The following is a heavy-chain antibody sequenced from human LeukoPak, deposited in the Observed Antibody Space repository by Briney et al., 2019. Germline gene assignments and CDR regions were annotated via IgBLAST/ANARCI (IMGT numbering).Heavy chain of an antibody. CDR3: ARGGREYFADY. J-gene: IGHJ4*02. D-gene: IGHD3-9*01. CDR1: GGSIRSSYYY. V-gene: IGHV4-39*07. Sequence: SETLSLTCTVSGGSIRSSYYYWGWIRQPPGKGLEWIGEINHSGSTNYNPSLKSRVTISVDTSKNQFSLKLSSVTAADTAVYYCARGGREYFADYWGQGTLVTVSS. CDR2: INHSGST.